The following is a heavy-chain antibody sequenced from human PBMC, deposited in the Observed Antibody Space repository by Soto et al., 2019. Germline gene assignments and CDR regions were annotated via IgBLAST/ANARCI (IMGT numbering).Heavy chain of an antibody. V-gene: IGHV4-34*01. CDR3: ARGSLLRFFVY. J-gene: IGHJ4*02. D-gene: IGHD3-3*01. CDR1: GGSFSGYY. Sequence: PSETLSLTCAVYGGSFSGYYWSWIRQPPGKGLEWIGEINHSGSTNYNPSLKSRVTISVDTSKNQFSLKLSSVTAADTAVYYCARGSLLRFFVYWGQGTLVTVSS. CDR2: INHSGST.